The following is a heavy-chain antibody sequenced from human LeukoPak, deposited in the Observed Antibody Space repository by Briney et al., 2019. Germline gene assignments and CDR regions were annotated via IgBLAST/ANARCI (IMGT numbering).Heavy chain of an antibody. D-gene: IGHD1-26*01. CDR2: ISSSSSYI. J-gene: IGHJ6*03. Sequence: GGSLRLSCAASGFTFSSYSMNWVRQAPGKGLEWVSSISSSSSYIYYADSVKGRFTISRDNAKNSLYLQMNSLKTEDTAVYYCTGYSGSSRVSYYYYMDVWGKGTTVTVSS. V-gene: IGHV3-21*03. CDR3: TGYSGSSRVSYYYYMDV. CDR1: GFTFSSYS.